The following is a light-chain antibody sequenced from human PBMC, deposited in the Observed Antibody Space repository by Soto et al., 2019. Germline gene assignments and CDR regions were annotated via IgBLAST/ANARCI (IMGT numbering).Light chain of an antibody. V-gene: IGKV1-9*01. CDR1: QGISSY. J-gene: IGKJ5*01. CDR2: AAS. CDR3: QQLNTLPFT. Sequence: IQLTQSPSSPSASVGDRATITCLASQGISSYLGWYQQKPGKAPKLLIYAASTLQSGVPSRFSGSGSGTEFTLTISGLLPEDFATYHCQQLNTLPFTFGQGTRLEIK.